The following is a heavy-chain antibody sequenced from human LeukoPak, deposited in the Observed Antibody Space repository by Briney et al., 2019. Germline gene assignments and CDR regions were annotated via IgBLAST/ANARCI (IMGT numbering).Heavy chain of an antibody. J-gene: IGHJ2*01. V-gene: IGHV1-8*01. Sequence: GASVKVSCKASGYTFTSYDINWVRQATGQGLEWMGRMNPNSGNTGYAQKFQGRVTMTRNTSISTAYMELSSLRSEDTAVYYCARGAGYCSSTSCYKNFDLWGRGTLVTVSS. D-gene: IGHD2-2*02. CDR1: GYTFTSYD. CDR3: ARGAGYCSSTSCYKNFDL. CDR2: MNPNSGNT.